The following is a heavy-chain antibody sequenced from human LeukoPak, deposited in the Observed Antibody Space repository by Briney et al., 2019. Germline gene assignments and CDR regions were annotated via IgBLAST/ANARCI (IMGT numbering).Heavy chain of an antibody. V-gene: IGHV3-11*05. Sequence: PGGSLRLSCAASGFTFSDFYMSWIRQAPGKGLEWISYISSSGSSTNYADSVKGRFTISRDNAKNSLYLQMTSLRAEDTAVYYCARDLIHRSGKADYWGQGTLVTVSS. CDR3: ARDLIHRSGKADY. D-gene: IGHD3-22*01. CDR1: GFTFSDFY. CDR2: ISSSGSST. J-gene: IGHJ4*02.